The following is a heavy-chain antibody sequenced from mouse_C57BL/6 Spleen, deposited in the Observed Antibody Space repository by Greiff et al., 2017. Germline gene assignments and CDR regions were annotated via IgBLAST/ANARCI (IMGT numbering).Heavy chain of an antibody. V-gene: IGHV14-1*01. J-gene: IGHJ3*01. CDR3: TAGGVRPRWFAD. CDR1: GFNIKDYY. D-gene: IGHD2-14*01. Sequence: EVQLQQSGAELVRPGASVKLSCTASGFNIKDYYMHWVKQRPEQGLEWIGRIDPEDGDTEYAPKFQGKATMTADTSSNTAYLQLSSLTSEDTAVYYCTAGGVRPRWFADWGQGTLVTVSA. CDR2: IDPEDGDT.